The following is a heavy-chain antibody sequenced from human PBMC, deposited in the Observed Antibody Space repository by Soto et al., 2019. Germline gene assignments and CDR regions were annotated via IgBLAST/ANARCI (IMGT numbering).Heavy chain of an antibody. CDR2: IHPSDSLT. CDR1: GYDFSKYW. V-gene: IGHV5-10-1*01. J-gene: IGHJ4*02. CDR3: ARLGTISPLDY. D-gene: IGHD7-27*01. Sequence: PGESLKISCKGSGYDFSKYWITWVRQVPGKGLEWMGRIHPSDSLTNDSPSFQGHVTISADKSTSTASLQWNSLKASDTAIYYCARLGTISPLDYWGRGTLVTVSS.